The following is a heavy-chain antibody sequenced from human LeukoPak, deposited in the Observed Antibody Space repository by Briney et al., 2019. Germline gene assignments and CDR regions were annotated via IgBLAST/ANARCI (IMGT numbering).Heavy chain of an antibody. CDR3: ARAAYDNSGYLTL. Sequence: GRSLRLSCAASGFTFSSYAMHWVRQAPGKGLEWVAVISYDGSNKYYADSVKGRFTISRDNSKNTLYLQMNSLRAEDTAVYYCARAAYDNSGYLTLWGQGTLVTVSS. CDR1: GFTFSSYA. D-gene: IGHD3-22*01. J-gene: IGHJ4*02. V-gene: IGHV3-30-3*01. CDR2: ISYDGSNK.